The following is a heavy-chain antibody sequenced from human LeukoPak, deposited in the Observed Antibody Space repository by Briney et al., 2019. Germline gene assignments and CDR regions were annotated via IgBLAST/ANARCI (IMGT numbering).Heavy chain of an antibody. J-gene: IGHJ4*02. D-gene: IGHD3-22*01. V-gene: IGHV4-61*08. CDR3: ARNSYYDSSGYYREYYFDY. CDR1: GGSISSGGYS. CDR2: IYYSGST. Sequence: PSETLSLTCAVSGGSISSGGYSWSWIRQPPGKGLEWIGYIYYSGSTNYNPSLKSRVTISVDTSKNQFSLKLSSVTAADTAVYYCARNSYYDSSGYYREYYFDYWGQGTLVTVSS.